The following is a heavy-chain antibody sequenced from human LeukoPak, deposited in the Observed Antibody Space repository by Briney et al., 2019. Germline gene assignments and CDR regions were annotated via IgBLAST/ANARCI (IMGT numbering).Heavy chain of an antibody. Sequence: GESLEISCETSGYTFSNQWIGWVRQMPGKGLKCMGIIYPADSDTRYSPSFEGQVSISVDKSITTAYLQWSSLKASDTAIYYCARTGYHYGSGSHFAFDVWGQGTVVTVSS. CDR2: IYPADSDT. D-gene: IGHD3-10*01. CDR1: GYTFSNQW. CDR3: ARTGYHYGSGSHFAFDV. V-gene: IGHV5-51*01. J-gene: IGHJ3*01.